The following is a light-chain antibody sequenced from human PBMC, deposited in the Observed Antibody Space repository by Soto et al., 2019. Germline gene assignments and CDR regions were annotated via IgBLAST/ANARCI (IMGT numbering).Light chain of an antibody. CDR3: QQYGSSGT. CDR2: GAS. V-gene: IGKV3-20*01. J-gene: IGKJ1*01. CDR1: QSVSSN. Sequence: EIVMTQSPATLSVSPGERATLSCRASQSVSSNLAWYQQKPGQAPRLLIYGASNRATGIPDRFSGSGSGIDFTLTISRLEPEDFAVYYCQQYGSSGTFGQGTKVDIK.